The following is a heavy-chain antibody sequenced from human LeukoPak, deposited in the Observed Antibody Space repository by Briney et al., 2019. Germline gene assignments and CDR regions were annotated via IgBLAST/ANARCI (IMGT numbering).Heavy chain of an antibody. CDR1: GGSISSYY. J-gene: IGHJ5*02. CDR2: IYYSGST. D-gene: IGHD3-10*01. V-gene: IGHV4-59*01. CDR3: ARGLWFGELLPHNWFDP. Sequence: SEILSLTCTVSGGSISSYYWSWIRQPPGKGLEWIGYIYYSGSTNYNPSLKSRVTISVDTSKNQFSLKLSSVTAADTAVYYCARGLWFGELLPHNWFDPWGQGTLVTVSS.